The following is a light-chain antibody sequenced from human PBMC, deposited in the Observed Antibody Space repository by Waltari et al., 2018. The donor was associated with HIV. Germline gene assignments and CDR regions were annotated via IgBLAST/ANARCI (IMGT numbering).Light chain of an antibody. Sequence: QSVLTQPPSASGTPGHRVTLSCSGSSTNIGSNYVNWYRHLPGTAPELPMYRTNQRPAGVPDRFSASKSGTSASLAITGPQSEDEAHYYCAAWDDSLSRPVFGGGTRLTVL. CDR1: STNIGSNY. CDR3: AAWDDSLSRPV. J-gene: IGLJ3*02. CDR2: RTN. V-gene: IGLV1-47*01.